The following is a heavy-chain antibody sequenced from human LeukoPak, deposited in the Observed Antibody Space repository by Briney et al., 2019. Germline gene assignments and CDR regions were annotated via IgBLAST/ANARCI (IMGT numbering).Heavy chain of an antibody. CDR2: ISALGGST. CDR1: GFTFSSYA. D-gene: IGHD6-13*01. J-gene: IGHJ4*02. Sequence: GGSLRLSCAASGFTFSSYALSWVRQAPGKGLEWVSVISALGGSTYYADSVKGRFAISRDNSKNTLWLQMNSLRADDTAIYYCAREVEARNSAAATFDYWGQGSLVTVSS. V-gene: IGHV3-23*01. CDR3: AREVEARNSAAATFDY.